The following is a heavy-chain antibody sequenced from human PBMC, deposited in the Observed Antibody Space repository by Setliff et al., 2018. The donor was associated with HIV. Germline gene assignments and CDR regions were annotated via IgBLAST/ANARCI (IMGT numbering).Heavy chain of an antibody. D-gene: IGHD6-13*01. Sequence: PSETLSLTCTVSGGSISSGSYYWSWIRQPAGKGLEWIGRIYTSGSTNYNPSLKSRVTITVDTSKNQFSLKLSSVTAADTAVYYCARIEAAEYYFDYWGQGTLVTVSS. J-gene: IGHJ4*02. V-gene: IGHV4-61*02. CDR2: IYTSGST. CDR1: GGSISSGSYY. CDR3: ARIEAAEYYFDY.